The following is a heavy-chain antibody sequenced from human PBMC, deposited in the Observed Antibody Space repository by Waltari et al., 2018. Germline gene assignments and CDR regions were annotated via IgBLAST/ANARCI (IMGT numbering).Heavy chain of an antibody. CDR3: ARARAAADY. Sequence: QVQLVESGGGGVQPGRSLRLYCAASGCTFSSYAMHWVRQAPGKGLEWVAVISYDGSNKYYADSVKGRFTISRDNSTNTLYLQMNSLRAEDTAVYYCARARAAADYWGQGTLVTVSS. CDR1: GCTFSSYA. J-gene: IGHJ4*02. V-gene: IGHV3-30-3*01. CDR2: ISYDGSNK. D-gene: IGHD6-13*01.